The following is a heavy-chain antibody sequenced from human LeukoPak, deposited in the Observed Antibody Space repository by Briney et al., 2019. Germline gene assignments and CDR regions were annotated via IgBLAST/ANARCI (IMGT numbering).Heavy chain of an antibody. CDR3: ASHAVAGHPDTNYYYYGMDV. CDR2: IWYDGSNK. J-gene: IGHJ6*02. CDR1: GFTFSSYG. Sequence: GGSLRLSCAAPGFTFSSYGMHWVRQAPGKGLEWVAVIWYDGSNKYYADSVKGRFTISRDNSKNTLYLQMNSLRAEDTAVYYCASHAVAGHPDTNYYYYGMDVWGQGTTVTVSS. D-gene: IGHD6-19*01. V-gene: IGHV3-33*01.